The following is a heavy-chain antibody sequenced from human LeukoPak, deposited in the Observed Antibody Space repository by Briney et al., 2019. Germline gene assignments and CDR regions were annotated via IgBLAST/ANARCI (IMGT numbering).Heavy chain of an antibody. Sequence: GESLKISCKGSGYSFTSYWIGWVRQMPGKGLEWMGIIYPGDSDTRYSPSFQGQVTISADKSISTAYLQWSSLKASDTAMYYCARLEQQLVPRLLDDYWGQGTLVTVSS. J-gene: IGHJ4*02. V-gene: IGHV5-51*01. CDR1: GYSFTSYW. CDR2: IYPGDSDT. D-gene: IGHD6-13*01. CDR3: ARLEQQLVPRLLDDY.